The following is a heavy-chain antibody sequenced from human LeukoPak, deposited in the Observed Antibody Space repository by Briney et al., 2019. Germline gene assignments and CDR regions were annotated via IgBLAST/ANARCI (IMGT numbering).Heavy chain of an antibody. CDR2: ISSSSTTI. D-gene: IGHD2-21*01. CDR3: ASHWGRGGAHLLD. CDR1: GFTFSSYW. J-gene: IGHJ4*02. V-gene: IGHV3-48*01. Sequence: GGSLRLSCAASGFTFSSYWMSWVRQAPGKGLEWVSYISSSSTTIYYADSVKGRFTISRDNAKNSLYLQMNSLRAEDTAVYYCASHWGRGGAHLLDWGQGTLVTVSS.